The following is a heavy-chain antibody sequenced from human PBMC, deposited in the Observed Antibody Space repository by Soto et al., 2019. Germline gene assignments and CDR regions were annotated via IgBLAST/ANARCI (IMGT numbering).Heavy chain of an antibody. CDR1: GGSNSSSRYY. CDR3: ASFLGYCSSTSCSEYYYYYGIDV. Sequence: SQTLSLTCTVSGGSNSSSRYYWAWIRQPPGPGQARIGSIYYRGSNYYSPSLKSRVTISVDTSKNQFSLKLGSVTAADTAVYYCASFLGYCSSTSCSEYYYYYGIDVWGQGTTVTVSS. D-gene: IGHD2-2*01. J-gene: IGHJ6*02. V-gene: IGHV4-39*01. CDR2: IYYRGSN.